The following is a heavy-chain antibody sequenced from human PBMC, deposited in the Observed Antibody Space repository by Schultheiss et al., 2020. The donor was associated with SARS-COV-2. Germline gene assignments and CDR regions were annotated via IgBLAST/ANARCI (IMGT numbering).Heavy chain of an antibody. CDR2: ISYDGSNK. J-gene: IGHJ4*02. CDR3: AKGGIGTAEFDS. V-gene: IGHV3-30*18. Sequence: GGSLRLSCAASGFAFSSYVLHWVRRAPGKGLEWVAVISYDGSNKYYADSVKGRFTISRDNSKNTLYLQMNSLTVDDTAVYYCAKGGIGTAEFDSWGQGTLVTVS. CDR1: GFAFSSYV. D-gene: IGHD2-21*02.